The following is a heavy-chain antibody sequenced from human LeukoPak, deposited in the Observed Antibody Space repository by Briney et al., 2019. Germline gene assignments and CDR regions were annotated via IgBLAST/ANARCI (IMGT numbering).Heavy chain of an antibody. V-gene: IGHV4-59*08. J-gene: IGHJ4*02. D-gene: IGHD3-22*01. CDR2: IYYSGST. Sequence: SETLSLTCTVSGGSISSYYWSWIRQPPGKGLEWIGYIYYSGSTNYNPSLKSRVTISVDTSKNQFSPKLSSVTAADTAVYYCARLYYDSSGYRPDYWGQGTLVTVSS. CDR3: ARLYYDSSGYRPDY. CDR1: GGSISSYY.